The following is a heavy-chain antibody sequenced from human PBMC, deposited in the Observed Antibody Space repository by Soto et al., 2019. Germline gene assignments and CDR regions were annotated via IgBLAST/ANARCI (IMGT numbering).Heavy chain of an antibody. CDR2: IYYSGST. CDR3: ARDQMVRGVSWAYYGMDV. V-gene: IGHV4-59*01. J-gene: IGHJ6*02. D-gene: IGHD3-10*01. Sequence: PSETLSLTCTVSGGSISSYYWSWIRQPPGKGLEWIGYIYYSGSTNYNPSLKSRVTISVDTSKNQFSLKLSSVTAADTAVYYCARDQMVRGVSWAYYGMDVWGQGTTVTVSS. CDR1: GGSISSYY.